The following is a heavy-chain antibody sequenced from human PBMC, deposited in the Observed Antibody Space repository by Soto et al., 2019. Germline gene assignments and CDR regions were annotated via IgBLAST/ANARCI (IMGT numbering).Heavy chain of an antibody. D-gene: IGHD6-6*01. V-gene: IGHV1-69*13. CDR3: ARGRWIAARFAYYYGMDV. J-gene: IGHJ6*02. CDR2: IIPIFGTA. Sequence: SVKVSCKASGGTFSSYAISWVRQAPGQGLAWMGGIIPIFGTANYAQKFQGRVTITADESTSTAYMELSSLRSEDTAVDYCARGRWIAARFAYYYGMDVWGQGTTVTVSS. CDR1: GGTFSSYA.